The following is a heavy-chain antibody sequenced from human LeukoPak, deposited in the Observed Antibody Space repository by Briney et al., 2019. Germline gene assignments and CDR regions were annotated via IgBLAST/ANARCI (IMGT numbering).Heavy chain of an antibody. CDR1: GCTFSDYY. Sequence: GWALTLSCPASGCTFSDYYMSWIRQAPGKGLEWVSYISSTGSTIYYADSVKGRFTISRDNAKNSLYLQMNSLRVEDTALYYWARDHCSSTSCYIVHWRRETLVSVSS. CDR3: ARDHCSSTSCYIVH. D-gene: IGHD2-2*02. J-gene: IGHJ4*02. V-gene: IGHV3-11*01. CDR2: ISSTGSTI.